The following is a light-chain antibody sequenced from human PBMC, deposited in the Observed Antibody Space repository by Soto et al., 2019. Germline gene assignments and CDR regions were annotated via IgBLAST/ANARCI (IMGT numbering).Light chain of an antibody. CDR3: SSYAGSNNVV. J-gene: IGLJ2*01. CDR2: EVT. CDR1: SSDVSGYNY. V-gene: IGLV2-8*01. Sequence: QSALTQPPSASGSPGQSVTISCTGTSSDVSGYNYVSWYQQYPGKAPKLMISEVTKRPSGVPDRFSGSKSGNTASLTVSGLQAEDEADYYCSSYAGSNNVVFGGGTKLTVL.